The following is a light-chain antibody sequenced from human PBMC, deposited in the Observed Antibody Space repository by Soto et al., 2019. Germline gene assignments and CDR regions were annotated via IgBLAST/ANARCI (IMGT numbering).Light chain of an antibody. CDR1: SGHSTYA. V-gene: IGLV4-69*01. Sequence: QLVLTQSPSASASLGASVKLTCTLSSGHSTYAIAWHQQQPEKGPRFLMKLNSDGSHNRGDGIPDRFSGSSSGAERYLSISVLQSEDEAEYYCQTWGTGIVILGGGTKLTVL. CDR3: QTWGTGIVI. CDR2: LNSDGSH. J-gene: IGLJ2*01.